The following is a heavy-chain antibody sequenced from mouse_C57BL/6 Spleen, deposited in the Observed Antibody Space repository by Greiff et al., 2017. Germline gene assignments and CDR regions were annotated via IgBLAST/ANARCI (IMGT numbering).Heavy chain of an antibody. CDR3: TDHYYGSSYGYFDV. D-gene: IGHD1-1*01. V-gene: IGHV1-15*01. CDR1: GYTFTDYE. Sequence: QVQLKESGAELVRPGASVTLSCKASGYTFTDYEMHWVKQTPVHGLEWIGAIDPETGGTAYNQKFKGKAILTADKSSSTAYMELRSLTSEDSAVYYCTDHYYGSSYGYFDVWGTGTTVTVSS. J-gene: IGHJ1*03. CDR2: IDPETGGT.